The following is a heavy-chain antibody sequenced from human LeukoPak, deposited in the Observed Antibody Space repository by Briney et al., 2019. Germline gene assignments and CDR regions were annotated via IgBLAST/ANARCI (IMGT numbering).Heavy chain of an antibody. CDR1: GFTFSSYA. Sequence: PGGSLRLSCAASGFTFSSYAIHWVRQAPGKGLEWVAVISYNGNNKYYADSVKGRFTISRDNSKNTLYLQMNSLRAEDTAIYYCARAGIYYDSSGSPSWGQGTLVTVSS. CDR2: ISYNGNNK. V-gene: IGHV3-30-3*01. D-gene: IGHD3-22*01. J-gene: IGHJ5*02. CDR3: ARAGIYYDSSGSPS.